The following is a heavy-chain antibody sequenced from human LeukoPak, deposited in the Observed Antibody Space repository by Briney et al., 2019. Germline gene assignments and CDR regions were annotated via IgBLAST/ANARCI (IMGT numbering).Heavy chain of an antibody. CDR2: IYPGDSNA. D-gene: IGHD3-10*01. V-gene: IGHV5-51*01. CDR3: ARGGSGTGGFDY. Sequence: GESLKISCKGSGYSFNNYWIGWVRQMPGKGLEWMGIIYPGDSNARYSPSFHGQVTISADKSISTAYLQWGSLKASDTAMYCCARGGSGTGGFDYWGQGTLVTVSS. J-gene: IGHJ4*02. CDR1: GYSFNNYW.